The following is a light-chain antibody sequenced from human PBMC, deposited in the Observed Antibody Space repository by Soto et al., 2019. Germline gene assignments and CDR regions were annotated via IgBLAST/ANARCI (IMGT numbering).Light chain of an antibody. Sequence: DIQMTQSPSSLSASVGDRVTITCRAGQGISNYLAWYQQKPGKVPQLLIYSASVLQSGVPSRFSGSGSETDFTLTISSLQPEDVATYYCQKYNSALWTFGQGTKVEIK. CDR2: SAS. CDR3: QKYNSALWT. CDR1: QGISNY. V-gene: IGKV1-27*01. J-gene: IGKJ1*01.